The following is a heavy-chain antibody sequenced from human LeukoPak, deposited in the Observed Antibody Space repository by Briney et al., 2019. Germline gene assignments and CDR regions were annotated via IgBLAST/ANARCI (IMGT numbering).Heavy chain of an antibody. CDR3: ARTSRHFYGSGTNLTPWPAGMDV. CDR1: GGSMSGFF. Sequence: SETLSLTCTVSGGSMSGFFWTWIRQPPGREPEWIGSIYYSGSSTKYNPSLKSRVTISVDTSKSQFSLNLNSATAADTAVYYCARTSRHFYGSGTNLTPWPAGMDVWGQGTTVTVSS. CDR2: IYYSGSST. V-gene: IGHV4-59*01. D-gene: IGHD3-10*01. J-gene: IGHJ6*02.